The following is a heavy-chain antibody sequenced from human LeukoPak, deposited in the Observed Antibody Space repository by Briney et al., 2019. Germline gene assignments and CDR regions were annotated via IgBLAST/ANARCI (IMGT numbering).Heavy chain of an antibody. Sequence: GESLRLSCAASGFTFDDYAMHWVRQAPGKGLEWVSGISWNSGSIGYADSVKGRFTISRDNAKNSLYLQMNSLRAEDTALYYCAKDRDYYDSSGYFDYWGQGTLVTVSS. CDR3: AKDRDYYDSSGYFDY. V-gene: IGHV3-9*01. J-gene: IGHJ4*02. CDR2: ISWNSGSI. CDR1: GFTFDDYA. D-gene: IGHD3-22*01.